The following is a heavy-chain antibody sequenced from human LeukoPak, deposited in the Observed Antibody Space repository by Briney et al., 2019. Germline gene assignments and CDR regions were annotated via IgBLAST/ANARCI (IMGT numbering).Heavy chain of an antibody. V-gene: IGHV3-30*18. CDR2: ISHDGSLK. J-gene: IGHJ4*02. CDR3: AKDLSFSTSIFDF. D-gene: IGHD6-6*01. CDR1: GFRFSSFA. Sequence: GGSLRLSCAASGFRFSSFAMHWVRPAPPRGLEWVAVISHDGSLKHHADSESRFTISRDNSKNMLYLQMSSLKAEDSAVYFCAKDLSFSTSIFDFWGQGTVVTVSS.